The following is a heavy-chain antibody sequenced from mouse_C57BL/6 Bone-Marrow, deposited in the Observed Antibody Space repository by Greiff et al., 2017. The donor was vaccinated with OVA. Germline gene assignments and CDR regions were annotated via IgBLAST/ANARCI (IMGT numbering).Heavy chain of an antibody. J-gene: IGHJ1*03. CDR1: GYAFSSSW. CDR2: IYPGDGDT. CDR3: ARGYFDV. Sequence: VKVVESGPELVKPGASVKISCKASGYAFSSSWMNWVKRRPGKGLEWIGRIYPGDGDTNYNGKFKGKATLTADKSSSTAYMQLSSLTSEDSAVYFCARGYFDVWGTGTTVTVSS. V-gene: IGHV1-82*01.